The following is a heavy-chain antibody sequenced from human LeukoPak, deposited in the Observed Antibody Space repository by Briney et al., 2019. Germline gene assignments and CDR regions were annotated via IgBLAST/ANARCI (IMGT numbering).Heavy chain of an antibody. CDR2: IDDAGGTT. CDR3: AKGAGYRSSGWYFDH. V-gene: IGHV3-23*01. CDR1: GFTFSVFG. J-gene: IGHJ4*02. Sequence: GGSLRLSCAASGFTFSVFGMSWVRQAPGKGLEWVSDIDDAGGTTYYADSVKGRSTISRDNSKNTLYLQVNSLRAEDTAVYYCAKGAGYRSSGWYFDHWGQRTLVTASS. D-gene: IGHD6-19*01.